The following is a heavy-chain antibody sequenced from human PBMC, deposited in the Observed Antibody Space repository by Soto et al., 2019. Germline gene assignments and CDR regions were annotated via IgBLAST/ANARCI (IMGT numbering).Heavy chain of an antibody. CDR3: ARTVLGPDLLADSFVDYYYYMDV. CDR1: GGSISNFY. Sequence: QVQLQESGPGLVRPSETLSLTCTVSGGSISNFYWSWIRQPPGKGLEWIGYVYYTGSTSYNPSLKRRVTFSADSSRGQFSLRLNSVTAADTAVYYCARTVLGPDLLADSFVDYYYYMDVWGQGTMVTVSS. V-gene: IGHV4-59*08. J-gene: IGHJ6*03. CDR2: VYYTGST. D-gene: IGHD3-9*01.